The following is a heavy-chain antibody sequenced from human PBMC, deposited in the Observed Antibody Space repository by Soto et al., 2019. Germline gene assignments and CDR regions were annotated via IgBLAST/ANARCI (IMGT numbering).Heavy chain of an antibody. Sequence: PGGSLRLSCTASGFTFSTYALSWVRQAPGKGLEWVSTISNSGGSTYYADSMKGRLTISRDNSKNTLYLQMNSLRAEDTALYYCAKEWVAGTLFYWGQGTLVTVSS. CDR2: ISNSGGST. V-gene: IGHV3-23*01. D-gene: IGHD6-13*01. J-gene: IGHJ4*02. CDR1: GFTFSTYA. CDR3: AKEWVAGTLFY.